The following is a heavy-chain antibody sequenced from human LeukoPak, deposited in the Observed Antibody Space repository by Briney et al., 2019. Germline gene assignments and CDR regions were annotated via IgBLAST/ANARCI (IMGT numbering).Heavy chain of an antibody. Sequence: QPGGSLRLSCAASGFTFSDYDMHWVRQATGKGLEWVSAIGTAGDTYYTGSVKDRFTISRENAKNSLYLQMNSLRAGDTAVYYCARVAKERVGGVYYFDYWGQGTLVTVSS. CDR2: IGTAGDT. CDR3: ARVAKERVGGVYYFDY. CDR1: GFTFSDYD. V-gene: IGHV3-13*01. D-gene: IGHD1-1*01. J-gene: IGHJ4*02.